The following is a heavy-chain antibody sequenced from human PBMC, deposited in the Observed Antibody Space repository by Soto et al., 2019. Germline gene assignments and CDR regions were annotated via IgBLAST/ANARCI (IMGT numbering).Heavy chain of an antibody. V-gene: IGHV3-30-3*01. CDR3: ARDTCGSYTPGYYYGMGV. J-gene: IGHJ6*02. D-gene: IGHD1-26*01. CDR2: ISYDGSNK. Sequence: QVQLVESGGGVVQPGRSLRLSCAASGFTFSSYAMHWVRQAPGKGLEWVAVISYDGSNKYYADSVKGRFTISRDTTKNTLYLQMNRLRAEDPAVYYCARDTCGSYTPGYYYGMGVWGQGTTVTVSS. CDR1: GFTFSSYA.